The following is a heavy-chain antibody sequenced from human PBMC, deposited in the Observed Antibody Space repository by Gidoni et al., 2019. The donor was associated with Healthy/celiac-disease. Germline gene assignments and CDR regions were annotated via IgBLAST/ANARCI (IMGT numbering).Heavy chain of an antibody. D-gene: IGHD4-17*01. V-gene: IGHV1-46*01. CDR2: INPSGGST. CDR1: GYTFTSYY. J-gene: IGHJ5*02. CDR3: ARDADQDDYGDYVWGNWFDP. Sequence: QVQLVQSGAEVKKPGASVKVSCKASGYTFTSYYMHWVRQAPGQGLEWMGIINPSGGSTSYAQKFQGRVTMTRDTSTSTVYMELSSLRSEDTAVYYCARDADQDDYGDYVWGNWFDPWGQGTLVTVSS.